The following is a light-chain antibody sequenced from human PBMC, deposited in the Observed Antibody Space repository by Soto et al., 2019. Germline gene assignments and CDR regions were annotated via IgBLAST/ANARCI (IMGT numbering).Light chain of an antibody. J-gene: IGKJ4*01. CDR2: DAS. CDR1: QSVSSTY. Sequence: EIVLTQSPGTLSLSPGDRATLSCRASQSVSSTYLAWYQQKPGQAPRLLIYDASSRATGIPDRFSGSGSGTDFTLTISSLEPEDSAVYYCQQRSNRLTFGGGTKVDIK. V-gene: IGKV3D-20*02. CDR3: QQRSNRLT.